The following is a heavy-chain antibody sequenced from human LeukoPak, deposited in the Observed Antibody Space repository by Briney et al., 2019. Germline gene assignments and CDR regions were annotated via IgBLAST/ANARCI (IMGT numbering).Heavy chain of an antibody. CDR3: ARLPAPGSSSWYPSV. V-gene: IGHV4-61*02. Sequence: SQTLSLTCTVSGGSISSGGYYWSWIRQPAGKGLEWIGRIYTSGSTNYNPSLKSRVTMSLDTSKKQFSLKVSSVTAADTAVYYCARLPAPGSSSWYPSVWGKGTTVTVSS. D-gene: IGHD6-13*01. J-gene: IGHJ6*04. CDR1: GGSISSGGYY. CDR2: IYTSGST.